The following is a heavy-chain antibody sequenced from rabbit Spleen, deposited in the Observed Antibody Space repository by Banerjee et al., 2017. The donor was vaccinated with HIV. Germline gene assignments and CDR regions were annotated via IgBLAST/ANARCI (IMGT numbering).Heavy chain of an antibody. D-gene: IGHD1-1*01. V-gene: IGHV1S45*01. CDR2: IYTAGSGNT. CDR3: ARSTSSVGYRSTL. J-gene: IGHJ3*01. CDR1: GFSFSSSYY. Sequence: QEQLVESGGGLVKPEGSLKLSCTASGFSFSSSYYMCLVRQAPGKGLEWIGCIYTAGSGNTYYATWAKGRFTISKTSSTTVTLQLTSLTAADTATYSCARSTSSVGYRSTLWGQGTLVTVS.